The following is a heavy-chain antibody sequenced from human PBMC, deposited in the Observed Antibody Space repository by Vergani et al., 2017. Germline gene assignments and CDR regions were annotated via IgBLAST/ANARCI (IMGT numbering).Heavy chain of an antibody. Sequence: QVQLVQSGAEVKKPGSSVKVSCKASGGTFSSYALNWVRQAPGQGLEWMGSIIPSLATTMYAQKFKGRVTITADESTSTAYMELSSLKSEDTAVFYCARATCSGGSCYRGFEYWGQGSLITVSS. CDR3: ARATCSGGSCYRGFEY. J-gene: IGHJ4*02. CDR1: GGTFSSYA. D-gene: IGHD2-15*01. CDR2: IIPSLATT. V-gene: IGHV1-69*11.